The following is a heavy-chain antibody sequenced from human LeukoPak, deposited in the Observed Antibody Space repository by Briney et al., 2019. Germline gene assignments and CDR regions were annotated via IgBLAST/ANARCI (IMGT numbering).Heavy chain of an antibody. V-gene: IGHV3-21*01. CDR1: GFTFSNYN. J-gene: IGHJ4*02. Sequence: GGSLRLSCAASGFTFSNYNMNWVRQAPGKGLEWVSSISSSNNYIYYADSVKGRFTISRDNAKNSLYLQMNSLRVEDTAVYYCARDKDVYFDYWGQGTLVTVSS. CDR2: ISSSNNYI. CDR3: ARDKDVYFDY.